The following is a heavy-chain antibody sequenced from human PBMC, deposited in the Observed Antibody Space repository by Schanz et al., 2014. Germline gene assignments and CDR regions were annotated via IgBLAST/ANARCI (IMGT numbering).Heavy chain of an antibody. J-gene: IGHJ5*02. CDR1: GFTFSKYG. V-gene: IGHV3-48*02. CDR2: ISRSSSTI. CDR3: ASARCFTFTDYWFAP. Sequence: VQLVESGGGVVQPGRSLRLSCAASGFTFSKYGVHWVRQAPGKGLEWVSYISRSSSTIYYADSVKGRFTISRDNARNSLFLQMNSLRDEDTAVYYCASARCFTFTDYWFAPWGQGTLVTVSS. D-gene: IGHD3-16*01.